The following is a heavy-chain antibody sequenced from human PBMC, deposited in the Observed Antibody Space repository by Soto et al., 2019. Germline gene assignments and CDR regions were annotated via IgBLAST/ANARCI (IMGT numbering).Heavy chain of an antibody. D-gene: IGHD4-17*01. CDR2: IYYTGST. Sequence: QVQLQESGPGLVKTSQTLSLTCTVSGASTGSGGYYWSWIRQHPGKGLEWIAYIYYTGSTYYSPSLKSRASISVDTSKNQFSLKLDSVTAADTVVYYCARADYGDRGLAFDSWGQGTLVTVSS. J-gene: IGHJ4*02. CDR1: GASTGSGGYY. V-gene: IGHV4-31*03. CDR3: ARADYGDRGLAFDS.